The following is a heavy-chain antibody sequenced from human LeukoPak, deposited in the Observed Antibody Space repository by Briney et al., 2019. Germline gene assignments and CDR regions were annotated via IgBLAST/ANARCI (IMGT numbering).Heavy chain of an antibody. Sequence: QPGGSLRLSCAASGFTFSSYEMNWVRQAPGKGLEWVSYISSSGSTIYYADSVKGRFTISRDNAKNSLYLQMNSLRAEDTAVYYCARDRDGYNCVFDYCGQGTLVTVSS. J-gene: IGHJ4*02. CDR3: ARDRDGYNCVFDY. V-gene: IGHV3-48*03. D-gene: IGHD5-24*01. CDR1: GFTFSSYE. CDR2: ISSSGSTI.